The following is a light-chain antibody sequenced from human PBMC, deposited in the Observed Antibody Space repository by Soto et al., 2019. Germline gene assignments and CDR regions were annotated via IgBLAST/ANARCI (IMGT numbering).Light chain of an antibody. Sequence: ETVMTQSPATLSVSPGERATLSCRASQSVSSHLAWYYQRPGQAPRLLIYGASTRATGIPDRFSGSASGTDFTLTINRLEPEDFAVYYCQQYGSSPPFTFGPGTKVDIK. V-gene: IGKV3-20*01. CDR2: GAS. CDR1: QSVSSH. J-gene: IGKJ3*01. CDR3: QQYGSSPPFT.